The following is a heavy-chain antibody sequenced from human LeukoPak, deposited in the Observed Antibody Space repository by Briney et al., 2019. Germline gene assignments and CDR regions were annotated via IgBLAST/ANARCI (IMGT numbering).Heavy chain of an antibody. V-gene: IGHV1-69*04. CDR2: IIPILGIA. J-gene: IGHJ6*02. Sequence: ASVKVSCKASGGTFSSYATSWVRQAPGQGLEWMGRIIPILGIANYAQKFQGRVTIIADKSTSTAYMELSSLRSEDTAVYYCARAPPGRANGMDVWGQGTTVTVSS. CDR1: GGTFSSYA. D-gene: IGHD1-26*01. CDR3: ARAPPGRANGMDV.